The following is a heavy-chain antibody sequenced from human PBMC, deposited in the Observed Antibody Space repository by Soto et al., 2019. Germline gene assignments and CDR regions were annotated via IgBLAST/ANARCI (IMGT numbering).Heavy chain of an antibody. D-gene: IGHD1-26*01. CDR3: ARLVGATNAVDI. J-gene: IGHJ3*02. Sequence: QLQLQESGSGLVKPSQTLSLTCAVSGGSISSSDYSWSWIRQPPGKGLEWIGYIYHSGGTYYNPSLKSRVTISVDNSKNQFSLKLSSVTAADTAVYYCARLVGATNAVDIWGQGTMVTVSS. V-gene: IGHV4-30-2*01. CDR1: GGSISSSDYS. CDR2: IYHSGGT.